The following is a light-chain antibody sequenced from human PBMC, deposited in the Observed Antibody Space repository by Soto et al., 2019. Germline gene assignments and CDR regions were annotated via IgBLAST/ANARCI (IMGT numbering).Light chain of an antibody. CDR2: GAT. V-gene: IGKV3-20*01. J-gene: IGKJ1*01. CDR3: QQYGRSPRT. CDR1: QSVSSSY. Sequence: EIVLTQSPGTLSLSPGGRATLSCRASQSVSSSYLAWYQQKPGQAPRLLIYGATSRATGIPDRFSGSGSETDFTLTISRLEPEDFAVYYCQQYGRSPRTFGQGTKVEIK.